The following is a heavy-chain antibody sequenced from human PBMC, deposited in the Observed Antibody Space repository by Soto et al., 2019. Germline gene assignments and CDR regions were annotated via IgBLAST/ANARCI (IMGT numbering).Heavy chain of an antibody. D-gene: IGHD6-6*01. Sequence: KPGGSLRLSCAASGFTFSSYSMNWVRQAPGKGLEWVSSISSSSSYIYYADSVKGRFTISRDNAKNSLYLQMNSLRAEDTAVYYGARIQLGYDAFDIWGQGTMVTVSS. V-gene: IGHV3-21*01. CDR1: GFTFSSYS. J-gene: IGHJ3*02. CDR3: ARIQLGYDAFDI. CDR2: ISSSSSYI.